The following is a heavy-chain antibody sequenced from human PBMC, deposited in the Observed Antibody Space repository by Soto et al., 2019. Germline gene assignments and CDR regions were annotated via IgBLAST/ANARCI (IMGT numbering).Heavy chain of an antibody. CDR2: IWYDGSNK. J-gene: IGHJ4*02. D-gene: IGHD6-13*01. Sequence: GSLKLSCAASGFTFSSYGMHWVRQAPGKGLEWVAVIWYDGSNKYYADSVKGRFTNPRDNSKNTLYLQMNSLRAEDTAVYYCATETYSSSWYPGYRCQGTLVTVSP. CDR3: ATETYSSSWYPGY. CDR1: GFTFSSYG. V-gene: IGHV3-33*08.